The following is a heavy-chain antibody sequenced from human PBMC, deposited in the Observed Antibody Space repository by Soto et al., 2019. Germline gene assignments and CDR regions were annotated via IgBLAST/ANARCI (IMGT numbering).Heavy chain of an antibody. CDR3: ARHTLFGELYYFDY. J-gene: IGHJ4*02. V-gene: IGHV4-39*01. CDR1: GGSISNSDYY. CDR2: IYYRGST. Sequence: SETLSLTCTVSGGSISNSDYYWGWIRQPPGKGLEWIGSIYYRGSTYYNPSLKSRVTISVDTSKNQFSLKLSSVTAADTAIYYCARHTLFGELYYFDYWGQGTLVTVSS. D-gene: IGHD3-10*01.